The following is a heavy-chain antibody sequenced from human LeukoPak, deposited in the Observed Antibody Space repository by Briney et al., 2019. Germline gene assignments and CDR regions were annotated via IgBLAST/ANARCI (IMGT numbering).Heavy chain of an antibody. Sequence: GGSLRLSCAASGFTVSSNYMSWVRQAPGKGLEWVSVIYSGGSTYYADSVKGRFTISRDNSKNTLYLQMNSLRAEDTAVYYCARDEYYYDSSGYRDYWGQGTLVTVSS. V-gene: IGHV3-53*01. CDR2: IYSGGST. J-gene: IGHJ4*02. CDR1: GFTVSSNY. CDR3: ARDEYYYDSSGYRDY. D-gene: IGHD3-22*01.